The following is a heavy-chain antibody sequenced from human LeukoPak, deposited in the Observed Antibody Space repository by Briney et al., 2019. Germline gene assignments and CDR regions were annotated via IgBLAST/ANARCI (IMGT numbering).Heavy chain of an antibody. V-gene: IGHV5-51*01. Sequence: GESLKISFKGSGYRFTYYWIGWVRPMPGKGLEWMGIIYPGDSDTRYRPSFRGQVTISVDKSISTAHLQWSSLKASDAAMYYCARQDGNSKYYFVYWGQGTLVTVSS. CDR2: IYPGDSDT. CDR1: GYRFTYYW. D-gene: IGHD1-1*01. J-gene: IGHJ4*02. CDR3: ARQDGNSKYYFVY.